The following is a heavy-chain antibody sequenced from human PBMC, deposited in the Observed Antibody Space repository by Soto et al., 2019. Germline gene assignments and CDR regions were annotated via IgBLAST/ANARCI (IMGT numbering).Heavy chain of an antibody. CDR1: GGSISSYY. J-gene: IGHJ3*02. Sequence: QVQLQESGPGLVKPSETLSLTCTVSGGSISSYYWSWIRQPPGKGLEWIGYIYYSGSTNYNPSLKGRVTISVDTSKTQFSLTLSSVTAADTAVYYCARRYGGAFDIWGQGTMVTVSS. V-gene: IGHV4-59*08. CDR3: ARRYGGAFDI. CDR2: IYYSGST. D-gene: IGHD4-17*01.